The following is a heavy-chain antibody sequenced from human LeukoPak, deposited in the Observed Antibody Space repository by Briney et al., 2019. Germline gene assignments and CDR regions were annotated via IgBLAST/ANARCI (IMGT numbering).Heavy chain of an antibody. V-gene: IGHV4-39*01. CDR1: GGSIGSSSYY. D-gene: IGHD3/OR15-3a*01. CDR2: IYYSGST. Sequence: PSETLSLTCTVSGGSIGSSSYYWGWIRQPPGKGLEWIGNIYYSGSTYFNPSLKSRVTISVDTSKNQFSLKLSAVTAADTAVYYCARQTGSGLFILPGGQGTLVTVSS. CDR3: ARQTGSGLFILP. J-gene: IGHJ4*02.